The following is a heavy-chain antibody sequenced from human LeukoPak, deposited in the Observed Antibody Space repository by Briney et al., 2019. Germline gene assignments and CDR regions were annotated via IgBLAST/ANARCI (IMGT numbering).Heavy chain of an antibody. Sequence: QPGGSLRLSCAASGFTFDDYAMHWVRQAPGKGLEWVSGISWNSGNIGYADSVKGRFTISRDNAKNSLYLQMNSLRAEDTALYYCARCKGNTGGVRLLWFGLDAFDIWGQGIMVTVSS. CDR2: ISWNSGNI. CDR1: GFTFDDYA. CDR3: ARCKGNTGGVRLLWFGLDAFDI. V-gene: IGHV3-9*01. D-gene: IGHD3-10*01. J-gene: IGHJ3*02.